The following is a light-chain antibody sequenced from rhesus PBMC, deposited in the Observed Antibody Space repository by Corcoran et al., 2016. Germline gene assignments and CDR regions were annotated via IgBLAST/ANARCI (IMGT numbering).Light chain of an antibody. Sequence: DIQMTQSPSSLSASVGDRVTITCRASQGITNDLAWYQQKPGETPKLLIYEASSLQAGIPSRCSGSGSGTDFTLTIRSLQPEDFATYFCQHYYSTPLTFGGGTKVEIK. V-gene: IGKV1-25*01. CDR2: EAS. CDR1: QGITND. CDR3: QHYYSTPLT. J-gene: IGKJ4*01.